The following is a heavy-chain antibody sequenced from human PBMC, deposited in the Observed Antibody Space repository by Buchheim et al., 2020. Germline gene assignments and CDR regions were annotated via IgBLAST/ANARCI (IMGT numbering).Heavy chain of an antibody. Sequence: EVQLVESGGGLVQPGGSLRLSCAASGFTSSTYWMSWVRQAPGKGLEWVANIKQDGSEKYYVDSVKGRFTISRDKAKNSLYLQMNSLRAEDTAVYYCARGVTYYFYWGQGTL. CDR3: ARGVTYYFY. J-gene: IGHJ4*02. CDR2: IKQDGSEK. V-gene: IGHV3-7*01. CDR1: GFTSSTYW. D-gene: IGHD2/OR15-2a*01.